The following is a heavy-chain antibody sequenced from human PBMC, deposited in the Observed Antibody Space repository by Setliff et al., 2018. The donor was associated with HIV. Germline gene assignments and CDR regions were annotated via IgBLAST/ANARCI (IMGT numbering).Heavy chain of an antibody. J-gene: IGHJ6*02. Sequence: ASVKVSCKASGYTFTTFGISWVRQAPGQGLEWMGWISPSGGTISYAQKFQGRVTMTVDTSTSRAYMELRSLRSDDTAVYFCARLGSGWSDSYYYAMDIWGQGTTVTVSS. CDR2: ISPSGGTI. CDR1: GYTFTTFG. D-gene: IGHD6-19*01. CDR3: ARLGSGWSDSYYYAMDI. V-gene: IGHV1-18*01.